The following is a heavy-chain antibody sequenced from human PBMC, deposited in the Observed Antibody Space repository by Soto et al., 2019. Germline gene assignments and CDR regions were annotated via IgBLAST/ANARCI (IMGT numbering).Heavy chain of an antibody. CDR1: GFTFYTYA. CDR3: AKGRLAVGSDWFDS. J-gene: IGHJ5*01. Sequence: XESLRLSCEASGFTFYTYAMIWVRQAPGKGLEWVTAIDSDGTDTYYADFVKGRFTVSRDNSKNTLYLQMRSLTAEDTALYYCAKGRLAVGSDWFDSWGPGTLVTSPQ. V-gene: IGHV3-23*05. D-gene: IGHD1-26*01. CDR2: IDSDGTDT.